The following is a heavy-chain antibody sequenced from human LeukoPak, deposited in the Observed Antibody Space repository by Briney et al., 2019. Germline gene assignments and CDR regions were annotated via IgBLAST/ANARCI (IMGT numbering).Heavy chain of an antibody. J-gene: IGHJ4*02. CDR3: VRGTAGRFLEWLSTRRCFDY. D-gene: IGHD3-3*01. CDR1: GGSFSGYY. Sequence: SETLSLTCAVYGGSFSGYYWSWIRQPPGKGLEWIGEINHSGSTNYNPSLKSRVTISVDTSKNQFSLKLSSVTAADTAVYYCVRGTAGRFLEWLSTRRCFDYWGQGTLVTVSS. V-gene: IGHV4-34*01. CDR2: INHSGST.